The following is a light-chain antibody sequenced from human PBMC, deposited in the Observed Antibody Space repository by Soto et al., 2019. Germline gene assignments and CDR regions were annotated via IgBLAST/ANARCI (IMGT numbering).Light chain of an antibody. CDR2: GAS. CDR1: QSVSSN. Sequence: EIVMTQSPATLSVSPGERATLSCRASQSVSSNLAWFQQKPGQAPRLLFYGASTRSTGIPARFSGSGSGTEFPLTISSLQSEDFAVNYCQQYNNWPKTFCQGT. J-gene: IGKJ1*01. V-gene: IGKV3-15*01. CDR3: QQYNNWPKT.